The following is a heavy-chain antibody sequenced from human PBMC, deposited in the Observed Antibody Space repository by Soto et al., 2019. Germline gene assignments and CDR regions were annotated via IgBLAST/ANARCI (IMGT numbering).Heavy chain of an antibody. CDR2: IYYSGST. V-gene: IGHV4-30-4*01. CDR1: GGSISSGDYY. J-gene: IGHJ4*02. D-gene: IGHD3-22*01. CDR3: ARAGRTYYYDSSGYRAAQFDY. Sequence: SETLSLTCTVSGGSISSGDYYWSWIRQPPGKGLEWIGYIYYSGSTYYNPSLKSRVTISVDTSKNQFSLKLSSVTAADTAVYYCARAGRTYYYDSSGYRAAQFDYWGQGTLVTVSS.